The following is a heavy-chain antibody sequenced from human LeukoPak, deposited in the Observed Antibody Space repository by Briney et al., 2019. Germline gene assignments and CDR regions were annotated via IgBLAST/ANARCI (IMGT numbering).Heavy chain of an antibody. V-gene: IGHV4-61*02. CDR1: GGSISSSSYY. CDR3: ARVDGSCSGGSCPSGNWFDP. Sequence: SETLSLTCTVSGGSISSSSYYWGWIRQPAGKGLEWIGRFHTRGSTNYNPSLKSRVIISVDTSKNQFSLKLNSVTAADTAVYYCARVDGSCSGGSCPSGNWFDPWGQGTLVTVSS. CDR2: FHTRGST. D-gene: IGHD2-15*01. J-gene: IGHJ5*02.